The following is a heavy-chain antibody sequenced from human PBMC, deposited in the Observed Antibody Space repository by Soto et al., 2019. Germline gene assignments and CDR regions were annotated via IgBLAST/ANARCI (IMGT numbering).Heavy chain of an antibody. D-gene: IGHD2-8*02. J-gene: IGHJ4*02. Sequence: PSESLSLTCAVYGGSFSGYYWTWIRQPPGTGLEWIGEINHSGSTNYNPSLKSRVTISVDTSKNQFSLKLTSVTAADTAVYYCARDKITGLFDYWGQGTLVTVSS. V-gene: IGHV4-34*01. CDR2: INHSGST. CDR3: ARDKITGLFDY. CDR1: GGSFSGYY.